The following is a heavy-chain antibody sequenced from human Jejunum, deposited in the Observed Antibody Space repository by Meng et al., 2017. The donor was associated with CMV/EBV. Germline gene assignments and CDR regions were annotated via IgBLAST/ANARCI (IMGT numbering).Heavy chain of an antibody. CDR3: ATSYGPGGY. Sequence: LSCTASGFTFTTYAMSWVRPAPGKGLEWVSTVRASGESSYYADSVKGRFAIFRDNSKNTLYLEMNNLRAEDTAIYYCATSYGPGGYWGHGTLVTVSS. CDR2: VRASGESS. CDR1: GFTFTTYA. V-gene: IGHV3-23*01. D-gene: IGHD3-10*01. J-gene: IGHJ4*01.